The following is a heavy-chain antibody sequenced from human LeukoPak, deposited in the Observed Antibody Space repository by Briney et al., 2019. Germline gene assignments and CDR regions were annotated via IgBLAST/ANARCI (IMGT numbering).Heavy chain of an antibody. J-gene: IGHJ4*02. D-gene: IGHD2-21*02. CDR2: INPNSGGT. Sequence: ASVKVSCKASGYTFTSYDTNWVRQAPGQGLEWVGWINPNSGGTNYAQKFQGRVTMTRDTSISTAYMELSRLLSGDTAVYYCARGKTMVYCGGDCYRFDNWGQGTLVTVSS. CDR3: ARGKTMVYCGGDCYRFDN. CDR1: GYTFTSYD. V-gene: IGHV1-2*02.